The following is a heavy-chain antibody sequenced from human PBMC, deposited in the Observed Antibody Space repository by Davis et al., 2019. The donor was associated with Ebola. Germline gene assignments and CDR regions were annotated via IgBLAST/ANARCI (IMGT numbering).Heavy chain of an antibody. J-gene: IGHJ4*02. CDR2: INSDGSTT. V-gene: IGHV3-74*01. D-gene: IGHD6-19*01. Sequence: GESLKISCAASGFTFSSYWMHWVRQAPGKGLMWVSRINSDGSTTNYADSVKGRFTISRDNAKNMLYLQMNSLRVEDTAVYYCATVAHPPGYYGYSGGWFHFDDWGQGTLVTVSS. CDR1: GFTFSSYW. CDR3: ATVAHPPGYYGYSGGWFHFDD.